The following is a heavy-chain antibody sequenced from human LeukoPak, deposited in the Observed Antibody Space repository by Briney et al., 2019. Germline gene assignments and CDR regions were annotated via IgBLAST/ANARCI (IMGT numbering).Heavy chain of an antibody. CDR2: IYYSGST. Sequence: PSETLSLTCTVSGGSISSGDYYWSWIRQPPGKGLEWIGYIYYSGSTYYNPSLKSRVAISVDTSKNQFSLKLSSVTATDTAVYYCARDLYSSGWDIWGQGTLVTVSS. V-gene: IGHV4-30-4*01. J-gene: IGHJ4*02. D-gene: IGHD6-19*01. CDR1: GGSISSGDYY. CDR3: ARDLYSSGWDI.